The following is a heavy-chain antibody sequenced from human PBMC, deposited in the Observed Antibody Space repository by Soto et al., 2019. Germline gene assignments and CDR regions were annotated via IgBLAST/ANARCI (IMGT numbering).Heavy chain of an antibody. CDR3: ARDYWATSAAFDI. CDR1: RGSVSSGSYY. D-gene: IGHD2-15*01. J-gene: IGHJ3*02. CDR2: IYYSGST. V-gene: IGHV4-61*01. Sequence: SETLSLTCTVSRGSVSSGSYYWSWIRQPPGKGLEWIGYIYYSGSTKYNPSLKSRVTISVDTSTNQFSLKMSSVTAADTAAYYRARDYWATSAAFDIWGQGTMVTVSS.